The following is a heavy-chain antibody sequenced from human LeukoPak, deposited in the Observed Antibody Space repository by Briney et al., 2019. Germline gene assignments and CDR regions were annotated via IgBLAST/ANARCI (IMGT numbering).Heavy chain of an antibody. V-gene: IGHV2-5*02. Sequence: SGPTLLNPTQPLTLTCTFSGFSLSTSGVGVGWIRQPPGKALEWIALIYWDDDERYSPSLKSRLTITKDTSKNQVVLTMTNMDPVDTATYYCAHSPLATSGYDYWGQGTLVTVSS. CDR1: GFSLSTSGVG. CDR3: AHSPLATSGYDY. D-gene: IGHD3-22*01. J-gene: IGHJ4*02. CDR2: IYWDDDE.